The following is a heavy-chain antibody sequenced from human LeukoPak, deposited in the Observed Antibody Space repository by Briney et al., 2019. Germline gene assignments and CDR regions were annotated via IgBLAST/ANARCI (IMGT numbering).Heavy chain of an antibody. J-gene: IGHJ3*02. CDR3: ARGNEWELPDAFDI. D-gene: IGHD1-26*01. Sequence: ASVKVSCKASGYTFTSYGINWVRQATGQGLEWMGWMNPNSGNTGYAQKFQGRVTMTRNTSISTAYMELSSLRSEDTAVYYCARGNEWELPDAFDIWGQGTMVTVSS. CDR2: MNPNSGNT. CDR1: GYTFTSYG. V-gene: IGHV1-8*02.